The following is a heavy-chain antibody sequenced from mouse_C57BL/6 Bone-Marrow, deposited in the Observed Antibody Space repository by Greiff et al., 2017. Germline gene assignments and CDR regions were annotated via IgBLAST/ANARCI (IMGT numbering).Heavy chain of an antibody. CDR3: ARRSCPGAMDY. V-gene: IGHV1-85*01. Sequence: QVPLQQSGPGLVKPGASVKLSCTASGYTFTSYDIYWVKQSPGKGLEWVGRIYPRDGSTKYHDKFKGQVTMTVDTSYSTLYMEIHSLTSEDSAVYFCARRSCPGAMDYWGQGTSVTVSS. CDR1: GYTFTSYD. D-gene: IGHD3-3*01. CDR2: IYPRDGST. J-gene: IGHJ4*01.